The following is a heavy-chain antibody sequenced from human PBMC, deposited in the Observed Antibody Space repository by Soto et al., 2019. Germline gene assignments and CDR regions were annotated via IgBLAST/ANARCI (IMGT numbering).Heavy chain of an antibody. Sequence: SETLSLTCSVSGGSISSTTFYWGWIRQPPRQGLELIGSISYRRSTSYNPSLKSRVTISVDTSKNQFSLRLTSVTAADTAVYYCARLLGWSNYNYFGPWGQGTLVTVSS. CDR2: ISYRRST. J-gene: IGHJ5*02. CDR1: GGSISSTTFY. V-gene: IGHV4-39*01. CDR3: ARLLGWSNYNYFGP. D-gene: IGHD6-19*01.